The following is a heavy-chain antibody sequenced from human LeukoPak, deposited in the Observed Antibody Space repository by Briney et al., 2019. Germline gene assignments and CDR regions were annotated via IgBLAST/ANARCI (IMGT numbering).Heavy chain of an antibody. D-gene: IGHD2-15*01. CDR3: ARGTVDSCSGGSCYLYYFDY. V-gene: IGHV4-34*01. CDR2: IIHSGST. Sequence: KTSETLSLTCAVYGGSFSGYYWSWIRQPPGKGLEWIGEIIHSGSTNYNPSLKSRVTISVDTSKNQFSLKLNSVTAADTAVYYCARGTVDSCSGGSCYLYYFDYWGQGTLVTVSS. CDR1: GGSFSGYY. J-gene: IGHJ4*02.